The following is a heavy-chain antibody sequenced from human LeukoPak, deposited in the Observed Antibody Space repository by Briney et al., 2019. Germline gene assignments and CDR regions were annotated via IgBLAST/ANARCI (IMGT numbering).Heavy chain of an antibody. CDR3: ARGGNWRAFDI. Sequence: GGSLRLSCAASGFVDSCNYMTWVRQAAGKGLEWVSVIYSDGRTYYTDSVQGRFTISGDNSKNTLYLQMHSLRDEDTAVYYCARGGNWRAFDIWGQGTMVTVSS. V-gene: IGHV3-66*01. J-gene: IGHJ3*02. CDR2: IYSDGRT. CDR1: GFVDSCNY. D-gene: IGHD1-20*01.